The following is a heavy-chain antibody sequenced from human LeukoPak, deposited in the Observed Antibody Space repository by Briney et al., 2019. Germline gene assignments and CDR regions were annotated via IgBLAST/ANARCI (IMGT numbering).Heavy chain of an antibody. V-gene: IGHV1-2*02. CDR2: INPNSGGT. J-gene: IGHJ4*02. Sequence: ASVKVSCKASGYTFTGYYMHWVRPAPGQGLEWMGWINPNSGGTNYAQKFQGRVPMTRDTSISTAYMELGRLRSDDTAVYYCASGSSSWYYFDYWGQGTLVTVSS. CDR3: ASGSSSWYYFDY. CDR1: GYTFTGYY. D-gene: IGHD6-13*01.